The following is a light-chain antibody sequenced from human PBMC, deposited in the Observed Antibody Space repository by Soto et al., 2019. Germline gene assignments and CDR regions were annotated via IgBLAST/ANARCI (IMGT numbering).Light chain of an antibody. Sequence: QSALTQPASVSGSPGQSITVSCTGSNTDVGGYNDVSWYQHRPGKAPRLMIYEVRDRLSGGSNRFSGSKFGNTASLTISGLQSEDEADYYCTSYTPAGALVFGSGTKLTVL. CDR1: NTDVGGYND. CDR3: TSYTPAGALV. J-gene: IGLJ3*02. CDR2: EVR. V-gene: IGLV2-14*01.